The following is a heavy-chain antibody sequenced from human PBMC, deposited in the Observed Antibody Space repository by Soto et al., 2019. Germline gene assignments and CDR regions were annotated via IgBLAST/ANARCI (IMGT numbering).Heavy chain of an antibody. CDR2: IIPIFGTA. V-gene: IGHV1-69*13. Sequence: AASVKVSCKASGGTFSSYAISWVRQAPGQGLEWMGGIIPIFGTANYAQKFQGRVTITADESTSTAYMELSSLRSEDTAVYYCARQNYDFWSGYSVYYGMDVWGQGTTVTVSS. CDR1: GGTFSSYA. CDR3: ARQNYDFWSGYSVYYGMDV. D-gene: IGHD3-3*01. J-gene: IGHJ6*02.